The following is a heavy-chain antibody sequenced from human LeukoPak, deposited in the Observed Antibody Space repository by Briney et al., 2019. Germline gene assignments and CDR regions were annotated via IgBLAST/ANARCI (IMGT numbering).Heavy chain of an antibody. CDR3: ARAMKNYYGSGVDI. CDR2: ITSSSSYT. D-gene: IGHD3-10*01. J-gene: IGHJ3*02. V-gene: IGHV3-21*01. CDR1: GFSFSYYS. Sequence: PGGSLRLSCAASGFSFSYYSMNWVRQAPGEGLEWVSSITSSSSYTHYADSVRGRFTISRDNAKNSLYLQMNSLRAEDTAVYYCARAMKNYYGSGVDIWGQGTMVTVSS.